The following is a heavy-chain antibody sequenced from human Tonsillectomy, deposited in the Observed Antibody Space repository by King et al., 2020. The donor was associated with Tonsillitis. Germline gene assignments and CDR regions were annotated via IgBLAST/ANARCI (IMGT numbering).Heavy chain of an antibody. J-gene: IGHJ4*02. CDR1: GFTFSSFG. CDR3: AKDNDSSGWRWSYFDY. Sequence: VQLVESGGGVVQPGGSLRLSCAASGFTFSSFGMHWVRQAPGKGLEWVSFIRSDGNNKYYADSVKGRFTISRDNSKNTLYLQMSSLRAEDTAVYYCAKDNDSSGWRWSYFDYWGQGTLVTVSS. V-gene: IGHV3-30*02. CDR2: IRSDGNNK. D-gene: IGHD6-19*01.